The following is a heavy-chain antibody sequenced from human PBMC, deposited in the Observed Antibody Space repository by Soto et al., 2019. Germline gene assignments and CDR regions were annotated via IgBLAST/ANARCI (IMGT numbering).Heavy chain of an antibody. CDR3: AGVYGDFAFDAFDI. Sequence: EVQLVESGGGLIQSGGSLRLSCAASGFTVSRNFMSWVRQALGKGLEWVSLIYSAGDTSYADSVKGRFIISRDTSKNTLYLQMNSLRAEDTAIYYCAGVYGDFAFDAFDIWGQGTMVTVSS. CDR1: GFTVSRNF. CDR2: IYSAGDT. J-gene: IGHJ3*02. V-gene: IGHV3-53*01. D-gene: IGHD4-17*01.